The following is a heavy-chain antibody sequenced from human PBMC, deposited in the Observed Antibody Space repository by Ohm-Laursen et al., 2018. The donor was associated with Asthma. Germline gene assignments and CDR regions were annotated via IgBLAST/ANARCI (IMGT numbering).Heavy chain of an antibody. CDR3: ARDSGYYDILTQFDY. D-gene: IGHD3-9*01. J-gene: IGHJ4*02. CDR2: ISGSGGST. CDR1: GFTFSSYA. Sequence: SLRLSCTASGFTFSSYAMSWVRQAPGKGLEWVSAISGSGGSTYYADSVKGRFTISRDNSKNTLYLQMNSLRAEDTAVYYCARDSGYYDILTQFDYWGQGTLITVSS. V-gene: IGHV3-23*01.